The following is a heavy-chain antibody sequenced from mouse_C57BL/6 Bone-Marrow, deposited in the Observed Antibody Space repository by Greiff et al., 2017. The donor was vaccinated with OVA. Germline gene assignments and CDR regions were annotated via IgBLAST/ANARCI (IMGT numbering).Heavy chain of an antibody. CDR2: ISGGGGNT. CDR3: AREAYYAMDY. CDR1: GFTFSSYT. J-gene: IGHJ4*01. V-gene: IGHV5-9*01. Sequence: EVKVVESGGGLVKPGGSLKLSCAASGFTFSSYTMSWVRQTPEKRLEWVATISGGGGNTYYPDSVKGRFTISRDNAKNTLYLQMSSLRSEDTALYYCAREAYYAMDYWGQGTSVTVSS.